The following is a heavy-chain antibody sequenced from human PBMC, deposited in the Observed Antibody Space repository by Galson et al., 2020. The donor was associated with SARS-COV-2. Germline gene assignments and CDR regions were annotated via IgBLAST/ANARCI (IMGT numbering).Heavy chain of an antibody. V-gene: IGHV1-2*02. J-gene: IGHJ5*02. Sequence: ASVQVSCKASGYSFTDYYIHRVRQDPAHGREGMGWNKPYSGGTTYAQKSLGRVTITRDTTISTAYMELNSLRSGDTAVYCCARDKEQQLLFGGLDAWGQGSMVTVSS. CDR2: NKPYSGGT. D-gene: IGHD2-2*01. CDR3: ARDKEQQLLFGGLDA. CDR1: GYSFTDYY.